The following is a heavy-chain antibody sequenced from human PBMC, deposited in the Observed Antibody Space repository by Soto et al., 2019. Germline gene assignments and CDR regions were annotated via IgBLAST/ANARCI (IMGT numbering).Heavy chain of an antibody. CDR1: GFTFSSNA. D-gene: IGHD2-15*01. Sequence: EVQLLESGGGLVQPGGSLRLSCVASGFTFSSNAVTWVRQAPGKGLEWVSTILGSGAREYYADSVKGRFTISKDNSKNTLYLQMNSLRAEDTAVYYCARGRGSCSGCSCLGNYYMDGWGKGTTVTVSS. J-gene: IGHJ6*03. V-gene: IGHV3-23*01. CDR3: ARGRGSCSGCSCLGNYYMDG. CDR2: ILGSGARE.